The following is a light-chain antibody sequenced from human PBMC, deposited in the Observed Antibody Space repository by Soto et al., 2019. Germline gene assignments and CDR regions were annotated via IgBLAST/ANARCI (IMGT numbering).Light chain of an antibody. CDR1: QSVSSY. V-gene: IGKV3-11*01. CDR2: GAS. CDR3: QQRSSWPLT. Sequence: EIVLTQSPATLSLSPGERATLSCRASQSVSSYLAWYQQRRGQAPRLLINGASNRATGIPARFSGSGSGTDFTLTISSLEPEDFAVYFCQQRSSWPLTFGGGTKVDNK. J-gene: IGKJ4*02.